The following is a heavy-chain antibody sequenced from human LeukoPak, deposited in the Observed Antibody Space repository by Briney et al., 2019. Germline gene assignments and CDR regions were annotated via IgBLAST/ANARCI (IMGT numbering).Heavy chain of an antibody. CDR2: IWYDGSNK. D-gene: IGHD6-19*01. CDR1: GFTFSSFG. J-gene: IGHJ4*02. CDR3: ARVRGDDKYSSGWYLDY. V-gene: IGHV3-33*01. Sequence: GRSLRLSCAASGFTFSSFGMHWVRQAPGKGLEWVAVIWYDGSNKYYADSVKGRFTISRDNSKNTLYLQMNSLRAEDTAVYYCARVRGDDKYSSGWYLDYWGQGTLVTVSS.